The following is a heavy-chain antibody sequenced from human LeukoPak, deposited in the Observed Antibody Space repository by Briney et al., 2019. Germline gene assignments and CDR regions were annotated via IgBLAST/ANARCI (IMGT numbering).Heavy chain of an antibody. Sequence: ASVKVSCKASGYTFTSYYMHWVRQAPGQGLERMGIINPSGGSTSYAQKFQGRVTMTRDTSTSTVYMELSSLRSEDTAVYYCARAFSGYHFDYWGQGTLVTVSS. V-gene: IGHV1-46*01. J-gene: IGHJ4*02. CDR2: INPSGGST. CDR1: GYTFTSYY. D-gene: IGHD3-22*01. CDR3: ARAFSGYHFDY.